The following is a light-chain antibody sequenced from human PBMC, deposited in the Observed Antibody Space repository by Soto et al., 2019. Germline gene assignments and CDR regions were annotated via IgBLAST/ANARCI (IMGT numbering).Light chain of an antibody. CDR1: QGISSY. CDR3: QQYYSYPQT. CDR2: AAS. V-gene: IGKV1-8*01. J-gene: IGKJ1*01. Sequence: AIQMTQSXSXLXASVVDRVPITCRASQGISSYLAWYQQKPGKAPKLLIYAASTLQSGVPSRFSGSGSGTDFTLTISCLQSEDFATYYCQQYYSYPQTFGQGTKVDIK.